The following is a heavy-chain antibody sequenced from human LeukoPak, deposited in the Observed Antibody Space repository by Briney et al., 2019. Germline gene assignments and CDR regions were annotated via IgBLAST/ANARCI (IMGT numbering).Heavy chain of an antibody. V-gene: IGHV3-7*01. Sequence: GGSLRLSCAASGFTFSRYWMSWVRQAPGKGLEWVANIKQDGSKKYYVDSVKGRFTISRDNAKNSLYLQMNSLRAEDTAVYYCGKIAAAGTDFDYWGQGTLVTVSS. CDR2: IKQDGSKK. J-gene: IGHJ4*02. CDR3: GKIAAAGTDFDY. CDR1: GFTFSRYW. D-gene: IGHD6-13*01.